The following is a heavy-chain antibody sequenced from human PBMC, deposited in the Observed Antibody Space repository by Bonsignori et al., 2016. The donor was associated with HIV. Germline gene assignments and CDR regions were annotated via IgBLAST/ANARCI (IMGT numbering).Heavy chain of an antibody. Sequence: SETLSLTCAVSGYSISSGYYWGWIRQPPGKGLEWIGSIYHSGSTYYNPSLKSRVTISVDTSKNQFSLKLSSVTAADTAVYYCARDFRVVRVPWPFDIWGQGTMVTVSS. J-gene: IGHJ3*02. CDR1: GYSISSGYY. V-gene: IGHV4-38-2*02. CDR2: IYHSGST. D-gene: IGHD4-23*01. CDR3: ARDFRVVRVPWPFDI.